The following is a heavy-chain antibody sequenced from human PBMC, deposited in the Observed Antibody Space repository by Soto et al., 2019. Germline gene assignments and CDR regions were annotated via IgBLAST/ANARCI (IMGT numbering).Heavy chain of an antibody. CDR2: VIPLFNTP. CDR3: GLASKWELLGYFYGMDV. J-gene: IGHJ6*02. D-gene: IGHD1-26*01. Sequence: QVQLVQSGAEVKKPGSSAKVSCKASGGTFNTFAFNWVRQAPGQGFEWMGGVIPLFNTPDYAQKFQGRVTITADESTSTVYLELSGLSSDDTAVYFCGLASKWELLGYFYGMDVWGQGNTVIVSS. CDR1: GGTFNTFA. V-gene: IGHV1-69*01.